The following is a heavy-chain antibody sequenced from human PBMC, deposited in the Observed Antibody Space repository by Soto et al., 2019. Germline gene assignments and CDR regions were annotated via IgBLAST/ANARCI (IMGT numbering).Heavy chain of an antibody. CDR3: ARGRTPTRYYYYMDV. V-gene: IGHV4-34*01. J-gene: IGHJ6*03. Sequence: SETLSLTCAVRGGSFSGYYWSWIRQPPGKGLEWIGEINHSGSTNYNPSLKSRVTISVDTSKNQFSLKLSSVTAADTAVYYCARGRTPTRYYYYMDVWGKGTTVTVS. CDR2: INHSGST. CDR1: GGSFSGYY. D-gene: IGHD2-15*01.